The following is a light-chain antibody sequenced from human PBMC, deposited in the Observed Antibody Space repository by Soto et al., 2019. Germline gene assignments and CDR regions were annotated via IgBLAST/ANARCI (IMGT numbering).Light chain of an antibody. J-gene: IGLJ2*01. V-gene: IGLV2-14*03. CDR1: TNDIGAYKF. Sequence: QSVLTQPASVSGSPGQSITISCTGSTNDIGAYKFVSWYQQHPGEPPKLLIYGVTHRPSGVSGRFSGSKSVNTASLTISGLQAEDEGHYYCSSYTGSSTVIFGGGTKLTVL. CDR2: GVT. CDR3: SSYTGSSTVI.